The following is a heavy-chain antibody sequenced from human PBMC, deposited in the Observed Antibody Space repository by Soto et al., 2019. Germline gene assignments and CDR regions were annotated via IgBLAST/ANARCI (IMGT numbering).Heavy chain of an antibody. Sequence: NPSETLSLTCAVYVGSFSGYHWNWIRQPPGKGLEWIGEINHRGSTNYNPSLKSRVTISVDTSKNQFSLKLSSVTAADTAVYYCAGERTTISTFRSYYYGMDVWDQGTTVTVSS. D-gene: IGHD4-4*01. CDR1: VGSFSGYH. CDR2: INHRGST. J-gene: IGHJ6*02. V-gene: IGHV4-34*01. CDR3: AGERTTISTFRSYYYGMDV.